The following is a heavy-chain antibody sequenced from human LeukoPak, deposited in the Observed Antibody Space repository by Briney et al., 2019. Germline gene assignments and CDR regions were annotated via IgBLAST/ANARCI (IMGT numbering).Heavy chain of an antibody. D-gene: IGHD3-3*01. CDR1: GFTFDDYA. Sequence: GGSLRLSCAASGFTFDDYAMHWVRQAPGKGLEWVSGISWNSGSIGYADSVKGRFTISRDNAKNSLYLQMNSLRVEDTALYYCARGGISIFGVVIYMDVWGKGTTVTVSS. CDR2: ISWNSGSI. V-gene: IGHV3-9*01. CDR3: ARGGISIFGVVIYMDV. J-gene: IGHJ6*03.